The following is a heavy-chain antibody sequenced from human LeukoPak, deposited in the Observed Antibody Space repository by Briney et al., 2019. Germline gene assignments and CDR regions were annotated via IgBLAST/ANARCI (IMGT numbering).Heavy chain of an antibody. CDR3: ARAYCSSSDSRGSPGY. D-gene: IGHD2-2*01. CDR1: GYTFNHHG. V-gene: IGHV1-18*04. Sequence: GASVKVSCKASGYTFNHHGVHWVRQAPGQGLEWLGWIMAYNGKTDYAQKFQDRVTLTTDTPTNTAYMELRSLRSDDTAVYFCARAYCSSSDSRGSPGYWGHGTLVIVSS. J-gene: IGHJ4*01. CDR2: IMAYNGKT.